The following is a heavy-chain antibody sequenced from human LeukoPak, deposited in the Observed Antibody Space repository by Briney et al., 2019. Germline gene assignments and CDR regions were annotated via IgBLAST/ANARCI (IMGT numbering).Heavy chain of an antibody. CDR1: GFTFSSFE. Sequence: GGSLRLSCAASGFTFSSFEMTWVRQAPGKGLEWVSYISSSGSTIYYADSVKGRFTISRDNSKNTLYLQMNSLRVEDTAVYYCAKGTERYSKNFDYWGQGILVSVSS. CDR3: AKGTERYSKNFDY. D-gene: IGHD3-9*01. CDR2: ISSSGSTI. J-gene: IGHJ4*02. V-gene: IGHV3-48*03.